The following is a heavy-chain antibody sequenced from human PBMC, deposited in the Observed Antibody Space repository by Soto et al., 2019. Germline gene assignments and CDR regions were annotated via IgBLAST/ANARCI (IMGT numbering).Heavy chain of an antibody. V-gene: IGHV3-30*18. D-gene: IGHD2-2*01. CDR2: ISYDGSNK. J-gene: IGHJ6*02. Sequence: QVQLVESGGGMVQPGRSLRLSCAASGFTFSSYGMHWVRQAPGKGLEWVAVISYDGSNKYYADSVKGRFTISRDNSKNTLYLQMNSLRAEDTAVYYCAKSLYCISTSCHHIVDDYGMDVWGQGTTVTVSS. CDR1: GFTFSSYG. CDR3: AKSLYCISTSCHHIVDDYGMDV.